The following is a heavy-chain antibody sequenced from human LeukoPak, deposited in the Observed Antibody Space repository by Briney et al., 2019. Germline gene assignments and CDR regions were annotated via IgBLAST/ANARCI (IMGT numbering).Heavy chain of an antibody. J-gene: IGHJ4*02. V-gene: IGHV4-31*03. CDR3: ARGLPDYGLTY. CDR1: GGSISSGGYF. Sequence: SETLSLTCTVSGGSISSGGYFWSWIRQHPGKGLEWIGYIYYSGSTYYNPSLKSRVTISVDTSENQFSLKLSSVTAADTAVYHCARGLPDYGLTYWGQGTLVTVSS. D-gene: IGHD4-17*01. CDR2: IYYSGST.